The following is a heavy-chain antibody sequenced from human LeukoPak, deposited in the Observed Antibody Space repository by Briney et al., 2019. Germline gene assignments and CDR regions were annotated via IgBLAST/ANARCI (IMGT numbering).Heavy chain of an antibody. Sequence: GSLRLSCAVSGFTVSSNYMSWVRQAPGKGLQWVSTIFRDGSRYYEDSVRGRFSISRDDSKNILSLQMTNLRAEDTAVYYCARDFYDFWGGYWVWGQGTLVTVSS. V-gene: IGHV3-53*01. CDR2: IFRDGSR. J-gene: IGHJ4*02. D-gene: IGHD3-3*01. CDR3: ARDFYDFWGGYWV. CDR1: GFTVSSNY.